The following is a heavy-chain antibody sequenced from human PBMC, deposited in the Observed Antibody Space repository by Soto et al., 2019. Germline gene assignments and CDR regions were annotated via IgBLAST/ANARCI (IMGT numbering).Heavy chain of an antibody. D-gene: IGHD2-21*01. Sequence: GESLKISCKGSGYRFTNYWIGWVRQMPGKGLEWVGVIYPGDSDTRYSPSFQGQVTISADKSISTAYLQWSSLKASDTAIYYCASTDVVSTIDDGRDAFDIWGQGTMVTVSS. V-gene: IGHV5-51*01. J-gene: IGHJ3*02. CDR1: GYRFTNYW. CDR3: ASTDVVSTIDDGRDAFDI. CDR2: IYPGDSDT.